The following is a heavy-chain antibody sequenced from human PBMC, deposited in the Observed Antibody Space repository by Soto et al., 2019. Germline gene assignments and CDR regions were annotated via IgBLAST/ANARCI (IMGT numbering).Heavy chain of an antibody. Sequence: SQTLSLTCAISGDSVSSNSAAWNWIRQSPSRGLEWLGRTYYRSKWYNDYAVSVKGRITINPDTSKNQFSLQLNSVTPEDTAVYYCARTYRSSTSSYYYYYMDVWGKGTTVTVS. V-gene: IGHV6-1*01. CDR2: TYYRSKWYN. CDR3: ARTYRSSTSSYYYYYMDV. J-gene: IGHJ6*03. CDR1: GDSVSSNSAA. D-gene: IGHD2-2*01.